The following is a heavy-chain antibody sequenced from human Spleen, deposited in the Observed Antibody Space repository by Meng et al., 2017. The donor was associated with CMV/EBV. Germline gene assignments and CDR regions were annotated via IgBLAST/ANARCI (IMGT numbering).Heavy chain of an antibody. CDR1: GYTFTGYY. CDR2: IDPNSGGT. V-gene: IGHV1-2*02. CDR3: ARARGTTAAAGTNWLDP. Sequence: ASVKVSCKASGYTFTGYYIHWVRQAPGQGLEWMGCIDPNSGGTNYAQKFQGRVTMTRDTSISTANMELSRLRSDDTAVYFCARARGTTAAAGTNWLDPWGQGTLVTVSS. D-gene: IGHD6-13*01. J-gene: IGHJ5*02.